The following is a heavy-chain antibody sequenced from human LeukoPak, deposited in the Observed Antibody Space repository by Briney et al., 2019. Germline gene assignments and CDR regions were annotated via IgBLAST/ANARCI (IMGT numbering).Heavy chain of an antibody. CDR1: GFIFDDYA. CDR2: ISGSGGST. J-gene: IGHJ4*02. Sequence: GGSLRLSCAASGFIFDDYAMHWVRRAPGKGLEWVSAISGSGGSTYYADSVKGRFTISRDNSKNTLYLQMNSLRAEDTAVYYCAKLPYYDILTGYYFDYWGQGTLVTVSS. CDR3: AKLPYYDILTGYYFDY. V-gene: IGHV3-23*01. D-gene: IGHD3-9*01.